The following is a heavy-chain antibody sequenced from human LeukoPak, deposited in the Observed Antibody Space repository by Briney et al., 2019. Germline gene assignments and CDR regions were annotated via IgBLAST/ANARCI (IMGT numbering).Heavy chain of an antibody. CDR2: ISAHNGNT. Sequence: ASVNVSCKASGYTFTSYGISWVRQAPGQGLEWMGWISAHNGNTKNAQKVQGRVTMTTDTSTRTAYMELRSLRSDDTAVYYCARDRGYSGYAEYYFDYWGQGTLVTVSS. V-gene: IGHV1-18*01. J-gene: IGHJ4*02. CDR3: ARDRGYSGYAEYYFDY. CDR1: GYTFTSYG. D-gene: IGHD5-12*01.